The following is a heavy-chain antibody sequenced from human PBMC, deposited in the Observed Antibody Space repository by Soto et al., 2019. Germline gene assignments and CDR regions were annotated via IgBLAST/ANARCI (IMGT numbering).Heavy chain of an antibody. CDR2: IYTSGST. V-gene: IGHV4-4*07. CDR1: GGSISSYY. Sequence: QVQLQESGPGLVKPSETLSLTCTVSGGSISSYYWSWIRQPAGKGLEWIGRIYTSGSTNYNPSLKSRVTMSVDTSKNQFSLKLSSVTAADTAVYYCARRDSSSWNDAFDIWGQGTMVTVSS. CDR3: ARRDSSSWNDAFDI. D-gene: IGHD6-13*01. J-gene: IGHJ3*02.